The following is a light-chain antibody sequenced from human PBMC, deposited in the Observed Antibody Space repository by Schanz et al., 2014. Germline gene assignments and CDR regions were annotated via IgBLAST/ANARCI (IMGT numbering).Light chain of an antibody. Sequence: IVMTQSPATLSVSPGERATLSCRASQSVSSHLVWYQQKFGQAPRLLIYGASIRATGIPPRFSGSMSGTEFTLTIHSLQAEDFAVYYCQQFNKWPPTFGPGTKVEIK. V-gene: IGKV3-15*01. CDR1: QSVSSH. CDR3: QQFNKWPPT. CDR2: GAS. J-gene: IGKJ1*01.